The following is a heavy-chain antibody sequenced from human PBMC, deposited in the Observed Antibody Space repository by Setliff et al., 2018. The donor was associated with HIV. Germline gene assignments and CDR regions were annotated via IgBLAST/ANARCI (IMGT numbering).Heavy chain of an antibody. J-gene: IGHJ6*03. CDR1: GFTVSSNY. Sequence: GGSLRLSCAASGFTVSSNYMSWVRQAPGKGLEWVSVIYSGGSTYYADSVKGRFTISRDNSKNTLYLQMNSLRAEDTAVYYCARDQWGYSYGYYYYYMDVWGKGTTVTVS. CDR2: IYSGGST. D-gene: IGHD5-18*01. V-gene: IGHV3-66*02. CDR3: ARDQWGYSYGYYYYYMDV.